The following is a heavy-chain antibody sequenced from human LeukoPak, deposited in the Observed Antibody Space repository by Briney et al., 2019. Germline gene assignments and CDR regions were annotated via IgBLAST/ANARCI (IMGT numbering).Heavy chain of an antibody. V-gene: IGHV1-69*05. CDR3: ARGRDYYDSSGHY. D-gene: IGHD3-22*01. CDR2: IIPIFGTV. J-gene: IGHJ4*02. CDR1: GGTFSSYA. Sequence: SVKVSCKASGGTFSSYAISWVRQAPGQGLEWMGGIIPIFGTVNHAQKFQGRVTITTDESTSTAYMELSSLRSEDTAVYYCARGRDYYDSSGHYWGQGTLVTVSS.